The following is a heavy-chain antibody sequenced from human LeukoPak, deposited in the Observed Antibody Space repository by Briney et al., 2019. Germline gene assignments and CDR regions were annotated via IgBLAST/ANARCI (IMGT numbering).Heavy chain of an antibody. Sequence: ASVKVSCKASGGTFGSYAISWVRQAPGQGLEWMGGIIPIFGTANYAQKFQGRVTITADESTSTAYMELSSLRSEDTAVYYCARLREIPVFGVVTKSTSYFDYWGQGTLVTVSS. CDR2: IIPIFGTA. CDR1: GGTFGSYA. CDR3: ARLREIPVFGVVTKSTSYFDY. V-gene: IGHV1-69*13. J-gene: IGHJ4*02. D-gene: IGHD3-3*01.